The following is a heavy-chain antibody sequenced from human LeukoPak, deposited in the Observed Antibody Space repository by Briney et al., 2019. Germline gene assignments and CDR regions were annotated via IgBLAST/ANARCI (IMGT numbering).Heavy chain of an antibody. D-gene: IGHD6-13*01. CDR3: ARLGIITAAGSNDY. CDR1: GYTFTSYY. J-gene: IGHJ4*02. CDR2: INPSGGST. V-gene: IGHV1-46*01. Sequence: ASVKVSCKASGYTFTSYYMHWVRQPPGQGLEWMGIINPSGGSTSYAQKFQGRVNMPRDTSTITVYTQLSSLRAEDTAVYYCARLGIITAAGSNDYWGQGTLVTVSS.